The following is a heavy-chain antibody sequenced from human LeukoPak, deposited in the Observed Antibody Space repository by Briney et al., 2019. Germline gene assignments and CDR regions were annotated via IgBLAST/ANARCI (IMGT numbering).Heavy chain of an antibody. CDR2: ISSSSSDT. J-gene: IGHJ1*01. Sequence: PGGPLRLSCAASGFTFSDYYLTWIRQAPGKGLEWVSYISSSSSDTNYADSVRGRFTISRDNANKSLYLQMNSLRDEDTAVYYCARVGATWYFQHWGQGAPVTVSS. V-gene: IGHV3-11*06. D-gene: IGHD1-26*01. CDR3: ARVGATWYFQH. CDR1: GFTFSDYY.